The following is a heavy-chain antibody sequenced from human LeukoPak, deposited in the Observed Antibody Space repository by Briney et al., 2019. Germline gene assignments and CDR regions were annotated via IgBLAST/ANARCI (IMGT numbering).Heavy chain of an antibody. CDR2: ISYDGSNK. CDR1: GFTFSSYG. Sequence: GGSLRLSCAASGFTFSSYGMHWVRQAPGKGLEWVAVISYDGSNKYYADSVKGRFTISRDNSKNTLYLQMNSLRAEDTAVYYCAKDLLYYYDSSGYHADYWGQGTLVTVSS. J-gene: IGHJ4*02. D-gene: IGHD3-22*01. CDR3: AKDLLYYYDSSGYHADY. V-gene: IGHV3-30*18.